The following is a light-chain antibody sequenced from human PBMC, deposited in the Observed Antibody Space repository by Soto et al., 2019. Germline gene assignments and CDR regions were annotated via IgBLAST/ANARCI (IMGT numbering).Light chain of an antibody. CDR1: SSNIGAGYD. V-gene: IGLV1-40*01. J-gene: IGLJ2*01. Sequence: QSVLTQPPSVSGAPGQRVTISCTGSSSNIGAGYDVHWYQQLPGTAPKLLIYGNNNRPSGVPDRFSGSKSGASASLAITGLQAEDEADYYCQSYDSSLVVFGRGTPLTVL. CDR3: QSYDSSLVV. CDR2: GNN.